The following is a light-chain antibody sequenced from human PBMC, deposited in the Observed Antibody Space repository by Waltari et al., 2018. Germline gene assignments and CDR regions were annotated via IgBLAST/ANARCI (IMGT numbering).Light chain of an antibody. CDR3: MQVTHWPHT. Sequence: VVMTQSPLSLPGTLGQPASISCRSSQSLVHSDGNTYLEWFQQRPGQSPRRLIYKVSNRDSGVPDRFSGSGSGTDFTLKISRVEAEDVGLYYCMQVTHWPHTFGQGTKLEIK. CDR2: KVS. V-gene: IGKV2-30*02. J-gene: IGKJ2*01. CDR1: QSLVHSDGNTY.